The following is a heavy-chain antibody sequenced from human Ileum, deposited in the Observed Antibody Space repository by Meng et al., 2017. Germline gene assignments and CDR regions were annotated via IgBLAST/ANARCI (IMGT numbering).Heavy chain of an antibody. CDR1: GFTFSSYS. Sequence: GKRVGFGGGLGKAGGSLRLSSAASGFTFSSYSMNWVRQAPGKGLEWVSFITGTSSYIYYADSVKGRFTISRDNAKNSLYLQMNSLRAEDTAVHFCVLMNTFTHPGEDWGQGTLVTVSS. V-gene: IGHV3-21*01. D-gene: IGHD3-16*01. CDR2: ITGTSSYI. CDR3: VLMNTFTHPGED. J-gene: IGHJ4*02.